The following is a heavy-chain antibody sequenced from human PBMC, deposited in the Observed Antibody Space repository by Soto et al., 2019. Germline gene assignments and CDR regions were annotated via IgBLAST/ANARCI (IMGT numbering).Heavy chain of an antibody. CDR2: IKSKTDGGTT. D-gene: IGHD6-6*01. Sequence: GGSLRLSCAASGFTFSDAWMNWVRQAPGKGLEWVGRIKSKTDGGTTDYAAPVKGRFTISRDYSKNTLYLQMNSLKTEDTAVYYCTTSTFFEYSSSIDYYYYGMDVWGQGTTVTVSS. CDR1: GFTFSDAW. J-gene: IGHJ6*02. V-gene: IGHV3-15*07. CDR3: TTSTFFEYSSSIDYYYYGMDV.